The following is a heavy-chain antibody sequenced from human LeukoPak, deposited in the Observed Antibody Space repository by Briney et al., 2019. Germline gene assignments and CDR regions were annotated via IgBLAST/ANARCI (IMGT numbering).Heavy chain of an antibody. D-gene: IGHD6-19*01. CDR1: GGSISSGSYY. J-gene: IGHJ4*02. CDR3: AREILSSDSSGALHY. CDR2: ICTSGST. V-gene: IGHV4-61*02. Sequence: SETLSLTCTVSGGSISSGSYYWSWIRQPAGKGLEWIGRICTSGSTNYNPSLKSRVTISVDTSKNQFSLKLSSVPAADTAVYYCAREILSSDSSGALHYWGQGTLVTVSS.